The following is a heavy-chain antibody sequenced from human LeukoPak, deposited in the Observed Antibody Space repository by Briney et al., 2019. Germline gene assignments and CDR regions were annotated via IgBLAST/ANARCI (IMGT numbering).Heavy chain of an antibody. CDR1: GFTFSSYG. CDR3: ARDWTGTYYFDY. CDR2: IWYDGSNK. Sequence: GGSLRLSCAASGFTFSSYGMHWVRQAPGKGLEWVAVIWYDGSNKYYADSVKGRFTISRDNSKNTLYLQMNSLGAEDTAVYYCARDWTGTYYFDYWGQGTLVTVSS. J-gene: IGHJ4*02. V-gene: IGHV3-33*01. D-gene: IGHD3/OR15-3a*01.